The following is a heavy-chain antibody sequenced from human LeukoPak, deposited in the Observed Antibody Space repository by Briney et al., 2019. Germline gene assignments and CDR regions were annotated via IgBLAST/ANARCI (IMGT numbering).Heavy chain of an antibody. J-gene: IGHJ5*02. D-gene: IGHD4-17*01. Sequence: QPGRPLRLSCAASGFTFSSYAMHWVRQAPGKGLEWVAVISYDGSNKYYADSVKGRFTISRDNSKNTLYLQMNSLRAEDTAVYYCARGVATVTTGRSSYNWFDPWGQGTLVTVSS. CDR1: GFTFSSYA. V-gene: IGHV3-30-3*01. CDR3: ARGVATVTTGRSSYNWFDP. CDR2: ISYDGSNK.